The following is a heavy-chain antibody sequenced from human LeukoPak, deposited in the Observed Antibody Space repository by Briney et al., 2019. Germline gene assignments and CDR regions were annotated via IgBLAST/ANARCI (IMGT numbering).Heavy chain of an antibody. CDR2: IQRDGSSP. V-gene: IGHV3-74*01. J-gene: IGHJ4*02. D-gene: IGHD3-10*01. CDR3: SRGHYSPDY. CDR1: GFSYSGYS. Sequence: PGGSLRLSCTASGFSYSGYSMHWVRQAPGKGLEWVSGIQRDGSSPTYADSVKGRFTISRDNAKGSVYLQMNILRAEDTAVYYCSRGHYSPDYWGQGTLVTVSS.